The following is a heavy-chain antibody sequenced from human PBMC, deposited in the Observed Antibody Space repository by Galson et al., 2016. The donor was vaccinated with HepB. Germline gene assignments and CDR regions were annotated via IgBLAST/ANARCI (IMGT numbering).Heavy chain of an antibody. Sequence: SETLSLTCAVSGYSISSGYYWGWIRQPPGKGLEWIGSIYHSGSTYYNPSFKSRVTISVATSKNQFSLKLSSVTAADTAVYYCARGIAAAGTGLDYWGQGTLVTVSS. J-gene: IGHJ4*02. D-gene: IGHD6-13*01. CDR3: ARGIAAAGTGLDY. CDR2: IYHSGST. CDR1: GYSISSGYY. V-gene: IGHV4-38-2*01.